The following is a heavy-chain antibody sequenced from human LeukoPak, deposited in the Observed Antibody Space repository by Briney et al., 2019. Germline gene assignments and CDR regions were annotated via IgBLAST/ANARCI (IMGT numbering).Heavy chain of an antibody. CDR2: ISSSSSYI. CDR1: GFTFSSYS. D-gene: IGHD2-2*01. CDR3: ARDRTVEVAYYMDV. V-gene: IGHV3-21*01. Sequence: GGSLRLSCAASGFTFSSYSMNWVRQAPGKGLEWVSSISSSSSYIYYADSVKGRFTISRDNAKNSLYLQMNSLRAEDTAVYYCARDRTVEVAYYMDVWGKGTTVTVSS. J-gene: IGHJ6*03.